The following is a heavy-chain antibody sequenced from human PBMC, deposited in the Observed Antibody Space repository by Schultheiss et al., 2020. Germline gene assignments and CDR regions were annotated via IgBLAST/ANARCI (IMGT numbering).Heavy chain of an antibody. D-gene: IGHD6-13*01. Sequence: ASVKVSCKASGYTFTSYGISWVRQAPRQGLEWMGWISAYNGNTNYAQKLQGRVTMTTDTSTSTAYMELRSLRSDDTAVYYCARGARIAEAASFDPWGQGTLVTVSS. CDR1: GYTFTSYG. CDR2: ISAYNGNT. J-gene: IGHJ5*02. V-gene: IGHV1-18*01. CDR3: ARGARIAEAASFDP.